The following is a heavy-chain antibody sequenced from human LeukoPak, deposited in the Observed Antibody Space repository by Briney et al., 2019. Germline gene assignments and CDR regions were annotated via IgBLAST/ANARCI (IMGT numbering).Heavy chain of an antibody. CDR2: ISGSGGST. CDR1: GSTFSSYA. Sequence: GGSLRLSCAASGSTFSSYAMSWVRQAPGKGLEWVSAISGSGGSTYYADSVEGRFTISRDNSKNTLYLQMNSLRAEDTAVYYCAKYRSSWNANWYFNLWGHGTLVTVSS. D-gene: IGHD6-13*01. CDR3: AKYRSSWNANWYFNL. V-gene: IGHV3-23*01. J-gene: IGHJ2*01.